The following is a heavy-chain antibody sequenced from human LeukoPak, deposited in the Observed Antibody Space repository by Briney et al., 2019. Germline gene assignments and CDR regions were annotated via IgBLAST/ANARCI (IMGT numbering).Heavy chain of an antibody. CDR1: GFTFSSCA. CDR3: ARARWYYYDSSGEPSYYFDY. V-gene: IGHV3-66*01. D-gene: IGHD3-22*01. Sequence: GGSLRLSCAASGFTFSSCAMSWVRQAPGKGLEWVSVIYSGGSTYYADSVKGRFTISRDNSKNTLYLQMNSLRAEDTAVYYCARARWYYYDSSGEPSYYFDYWGQGTLVTVSS. CDR2: IYSGGST. J-gene: IGHJ4*02.